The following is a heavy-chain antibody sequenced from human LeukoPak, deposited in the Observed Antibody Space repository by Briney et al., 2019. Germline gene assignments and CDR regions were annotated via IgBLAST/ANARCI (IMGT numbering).Heavy chain of an antibody. J-gene: IGHJ6*03. CDR2: IYYSGST. CDR3: ARHDRIAAAPAYYYMDV. D-gene: IGHD6-13*01. CDR1: GVSISSSSYY. Sequence: SETLSLTCTVSGVSISSSSYYWGWIRQPPGKGLEWIGSIYYSGSTYYNPSLKSRVTISVDTSKNQFSLKLSSVTAADTAVYYCARHDRIAAAPAYYYMDVWGKGTTVTVSS. V-gene: IGHV4-39*01.